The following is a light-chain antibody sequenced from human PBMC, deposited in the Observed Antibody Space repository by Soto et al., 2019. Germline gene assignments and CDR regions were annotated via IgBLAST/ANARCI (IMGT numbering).Light chain of an antibody. CDR1: QSVLYSSNNQNY. Sequence: DIVMTQSPDSLAVSLGERATINCKSSQSVLYSSNNQNYLAWYQQKPRQPPKLLIYWASTRESGVPDRFSGTGSGTDFTLTISSLQAEDVAVYYCQQYYSNPPTFGQGTKVEIK. J-gene: IGKJ1*01. CDR2: WAS. V-gene: IGKV4-1*01. CDR3: QQYYSNPPT.